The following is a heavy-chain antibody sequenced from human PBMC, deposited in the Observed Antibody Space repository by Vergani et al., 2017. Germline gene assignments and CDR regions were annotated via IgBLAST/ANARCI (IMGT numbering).Heavy chain of an antibody. V-gene: IGHV4-39*01. CDR2: IYYSGST. CDR1: GGSISSSSYY. Sequence: QLQLQESGPGLVKPSETLSLTCTVSGGSISSSSYYWGWLRQPPGKGLEWIGSIYYSGSTYYNPSPQSRVTISVDTSKNQFSLKLSSVTAADTAVYYCARHAIQLWLEYYYYMDVWGKGTTVIVSS. D-gene: IGHD5-18*01. J-gene: IGHJ6*03. CDR3: ARHAIQLWLEYYYYMDV.